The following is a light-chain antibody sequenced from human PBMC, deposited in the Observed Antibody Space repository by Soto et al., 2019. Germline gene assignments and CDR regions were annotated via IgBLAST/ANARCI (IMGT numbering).Light chain of an antibody. CDR2: DAS. V-gene: IGKV3-11*01. CDR3: QQRSNWPRGT. CDR1: QSVGSY. J-gene: IGKJ2*01. Sequence: TQSPSSLSASVGDRVTITCRASQSVGSYLGWYQHKPGQAPRLLIYDASNRAPGIPARFSGSGSGTDFTLTISSLEPEDFAVYYCQQRSNWPRGTFGQGTKLEIK.